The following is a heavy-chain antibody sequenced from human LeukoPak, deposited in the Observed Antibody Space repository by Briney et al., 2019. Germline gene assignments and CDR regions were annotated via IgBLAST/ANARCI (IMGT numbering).Heavy chain of an antibody. J-gene: IGHJ6*04. V-gene: IGHV3-23*01. CDR3: AKAPNYYGSGSYHSYYYYGMDV. CDR1: RFTFSSYA. D-gene: IGHD3-10*01. CDR2: ISGSGGST. Sequence: GGSLRLSCAASRFTFSSYAMSWVRQAPGKGLEWVSAISGSGGSTYYADSVKGRFTISRDNSKNTLYLQMNSLRAEDTAVYYCAKAPNYYGSGSYHSYYYYGMDVWGKGTTVTVSS.